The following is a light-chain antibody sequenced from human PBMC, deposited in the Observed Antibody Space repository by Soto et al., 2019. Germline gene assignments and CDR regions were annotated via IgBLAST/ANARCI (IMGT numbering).Light chain of an antibody. CDR2: GSS. Sequence: EIVFTQSPGTLSLSPGERATLSCRASQGVGSTYLAWYQQKPGQAPRLLIYGSSTRATGIPDRFSGSGSGTDFTLTISRLEPEDFAMYYCQQYGSSPRTFGPGTKVDIK. CDR1: QGVGSTY. CDR3: QQYGSSPRT. V-gene: IGKV3-20*01. J-gene: IGKJ3*01.